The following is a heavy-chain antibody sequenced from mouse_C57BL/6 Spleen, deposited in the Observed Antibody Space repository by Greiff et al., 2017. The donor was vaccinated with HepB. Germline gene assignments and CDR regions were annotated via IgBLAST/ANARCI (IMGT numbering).Heavy chain of an antibody. CDR1: GYAFTNYL. J-gene: IGHJ4*01. V-gene: IGHV1-54*01. Sequence: VQLVESGAELVRPGTSVKVSCKASGYAFTNYLIEWVKQRPGQGLEWIGVINPGSGGTNYNEKFKGKATLTADKSSSTAYMQLSSLTSEDSAVYFCARRDYYGSDAMDYWGQGTSVTVSS. CDR3: ARRDYYGSDAMDY. D-gene: IGHD1-1*01. CDR2: INPGSGGT.